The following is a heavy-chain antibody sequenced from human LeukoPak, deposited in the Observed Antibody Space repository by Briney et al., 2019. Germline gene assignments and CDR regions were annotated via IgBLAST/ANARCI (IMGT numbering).Heavy chain of an antibody. D-gene: IGHD6-19*01. CDR2: IYSGGNT. J-gene: IGHJ4*02. CDR1: GFTVSSSY. Sequence: PGGSLRLSCAASGFTVSSSYMTWVRQAPGKGLEWVSTIYSGGNTYYADSVKGRFTISRDNSKNALYIQMNSLRAEDTAVYYCARDRAVPGRGYYLDYWGQGTLVTVSS. CDR3: ARDRAVPGRGYYLDY. V-gene: IGHV3-53*01.